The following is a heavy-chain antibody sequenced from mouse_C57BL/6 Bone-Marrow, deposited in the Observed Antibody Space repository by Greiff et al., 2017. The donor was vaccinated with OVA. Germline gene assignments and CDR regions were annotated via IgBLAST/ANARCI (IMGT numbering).Heavy chain of an antibody. CDR2: INSNNGGT. D-gene: IGHD2-4*01. J-gene: IGHJ3*01. V-gene: IGHV1-18*01. CDR3: ARGGYYDYDGGAWFAY. CDR1: GYTFTDYN. Sequence: EVQLHQSGPELAQPGASVKIPCKASGYTFTDYNMDWVKQSHGKSLEWIGDINSNNGGTIYNQKFKGKATLTVDKSSSTAYMELRSLTSEDTAVYYCARGGYYDYDGGAWFAYWGQGTLVTVSA.